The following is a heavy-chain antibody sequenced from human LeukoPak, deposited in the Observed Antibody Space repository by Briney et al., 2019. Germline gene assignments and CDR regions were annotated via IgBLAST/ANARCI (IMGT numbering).Heavy chain of an antibody. J-gene: IGHJ4*02. CDR3: ARRIAVAGTAPDYFDY. CDR2: INHSGST. Sequence: SETLSLTCAVYGGSFSGYYWSWIRQPPGKGLEWIGEINHSGSTNYNPSLKSRVTISVDTSKNQFSLKLGSVTAADTAVYYCARRIAVAGTAPDYFDYWGQGTLVTVSS. CDR1: GGSFSGYY. V-gene: IGHV4-34*01. D-gene: IGHD6-19*01.